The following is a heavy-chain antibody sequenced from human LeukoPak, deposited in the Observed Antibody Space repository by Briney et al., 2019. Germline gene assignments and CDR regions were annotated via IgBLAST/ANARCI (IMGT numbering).Heavy chain of an antibody. Sequence: ASVKVSCKASGYTLTNYLMHWVRQAPGQGLEWMGIINPSGGGSTTYAQKFQGRATLTRATSTSAVYMELSSLRSEDTAVYYCASVYKNGMDVWGQGTTVIVSS. CDR2: INPSGGGST. CDR3: ASVYKNGMDV. D-gene: IGHD5-24*01. J-gene: IGHJ6*02. CDR1: GYTLTNYL. V-gene: IGHV1-46*01.